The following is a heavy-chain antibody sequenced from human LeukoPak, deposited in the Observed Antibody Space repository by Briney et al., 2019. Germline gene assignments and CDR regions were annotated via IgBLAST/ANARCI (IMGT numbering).Heavy chain of an antibody. CDR1: GFTFSCYA. CDR2: ISYDGSNK. J-gene: IGHJ4*02. Sequence: GGSLRLSCAASGFTFSCYAMHWVRQAPGKGLEWVAVISYDGSNKYYADSVKGRFTISRDNSKNTLYLQMNSLRAEDTAVYYCTTEYNFNYYDSSGYYYWGQGTLVTVSS. D-gene: IGHD3-22*01. CDR3: TTEYNFNYYDSSGYYY. V-gene: IGHV3-30-3*01.